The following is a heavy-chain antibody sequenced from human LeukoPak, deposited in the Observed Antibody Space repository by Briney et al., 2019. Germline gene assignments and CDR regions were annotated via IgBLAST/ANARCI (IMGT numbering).Heavy chain of an antibody. Sequence: GGSLRLSCTASGFTFTTYWMAWVRQTPGKGLEWVANIKQDGSEKYYAESVRGRFTISRDNAKNSLYLQMDSLRAEDTAVYYCSNGIYDNSYWGQGTLVTVSS. CDR3: SNGIYDNSY. D-gene: IGHD2/OR15-2a*01. CDR1: GFTFTTYW. CDR2: IKQDGSEK. V-gene: IGHV3-7*01. J-gene: IGHJ4*02.